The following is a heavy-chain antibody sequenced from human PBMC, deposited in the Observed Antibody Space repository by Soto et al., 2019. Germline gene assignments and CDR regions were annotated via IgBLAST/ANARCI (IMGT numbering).Heavy chain of an antibody. V-gene: IGHV1-2*02. J-gene: IGHJ4*02. CDR2: IKPNSGDT. Sequence: QVQLVQSGAEVKKPVASVKVSCNASGYIFNDYYMHWVRQAPGKGLEWMGWIKPNSGDTKYAQKFQDRVTMTRDKSISTAYMDLSRLSSDDTAVYYCRRGEDRGEHFYNWGQGTLVIVSS. CDR1: GYIFNDYY. CDR3: RRGEDRGEHFYN. D-gene: IGHD2-15*01.